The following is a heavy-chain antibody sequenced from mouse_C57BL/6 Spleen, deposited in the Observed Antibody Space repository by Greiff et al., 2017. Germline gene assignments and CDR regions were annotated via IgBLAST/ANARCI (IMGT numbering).Heavy chain of an antibody. D-gene: IGHD1-1*01. CDR1: GYTFTSYW. V-gene: IGHV1-64*01. Sequence: QVQLQQPGAELVKPGASVKLSCKASGYTFTSYWMHWVKQRPGQGLEWIGMIHPNSGSTNYNEKFKSKATLTVDKSSSTAYMQLSSLTSEDSAVYYYAGADYYGSSSYYFDYWGQGTTLTVSS. CDR3: AGADYYGSSSYYFDY. CDR2: IHPNSGST. J-gene: IGHJ2*01.